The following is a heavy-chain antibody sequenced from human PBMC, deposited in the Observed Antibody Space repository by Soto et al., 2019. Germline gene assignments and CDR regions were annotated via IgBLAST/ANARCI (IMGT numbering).Heavy chain of an antibody. CDR2: IIPIFGTA. CDR1: GGTFSSYA. J-gene: IGHJ4*02. CDR3: ARGVMITFGGENYFDY. D-gene: IGHD3-16*01. V-gene: IGHV1-69*01. Sequence: QVQLVQSGAEVKKPGSSVKVSCKASGGTFSSYAISWVRQAPGQGLEWMGGIIPIFGTANYAQKFQGRVTITADESTSTDYMELSSLRSGDTAVYYCARGVMITFGGENYFDYWGQGTLVTVSS.